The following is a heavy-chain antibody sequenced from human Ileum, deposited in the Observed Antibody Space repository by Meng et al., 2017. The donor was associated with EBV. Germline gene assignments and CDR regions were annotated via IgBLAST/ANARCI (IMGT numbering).Heavy chain of an antibody. V-gene: IGHV4-39*07. Sequence: HLELKASGPGLVKTSETLSRTCRVSGGSFSSRKYYWGWIRQPPGKALEWIASIYYSGTTYYNPSLQSRVSISVDKSKNQVSLNMTSMTAADTAVYYCASRELAPFDYWGQGTLVTVSS. J-gene: IGHJ4*02. D-gene: IGHD1-26*01. CDR2: IYYSGTT. CDR3: ASRELAPFDY. CDR1: GGSFSSRKYY.